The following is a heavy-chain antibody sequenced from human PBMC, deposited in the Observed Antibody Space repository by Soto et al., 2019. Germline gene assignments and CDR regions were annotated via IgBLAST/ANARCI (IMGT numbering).Heavy chain of an antibody. CDR3: SSTTLCSGHALDY. CDR1: GFTFSSYS. Sequence: GGSLRLSCAASGFTFSSYSINWVRQAPGKGLGRVSSISSSSSSIYYADSVKGRFTISRDNAKKTLYLQMNSLRDEDTAPYYYSSTTLCSGHALDYWGQGTMVTVSS. CDR2: ISSSSSSI. D-gene: IGHD1-1*01. V-gene: IGHV3-48*02. J-gene: IGHJ4*02.